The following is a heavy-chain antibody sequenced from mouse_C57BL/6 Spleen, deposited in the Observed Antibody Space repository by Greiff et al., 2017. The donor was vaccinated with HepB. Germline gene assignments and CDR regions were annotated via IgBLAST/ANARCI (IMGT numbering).Heavy chain of an antibody. Sequence: QVQLQQSGAELVRPGTSVKVSCKASGYAFTNYLIEWVKQRPGQGLEWIGVINPGSGGTNYNEKFKGKATLTADKSSSTAYMQLSSLTSEDSAVYVCARGHYYGSSHFDYWGQGTTLTVSS. V-gene: IGHV1-54*01. D-gene: IGHD1-1*01. CDR3: ARGHYYGSSHFDY. CDR1: GYAFTNYL. J-gene: IGHJ2*01. CDR2: INPGSGGT.